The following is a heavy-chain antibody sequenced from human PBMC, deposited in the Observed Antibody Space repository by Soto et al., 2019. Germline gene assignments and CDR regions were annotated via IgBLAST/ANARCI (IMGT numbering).Heavy chain of an antibody. V-gene: IGHV3-23*01. J-gene: IGHJ6*02. CDR1: GFTFSSYA. CDR3: AKLFGVATRARYYYYYGMDV. CDR2: ISGSGGST. Sequence: PGGSLRLSCAASGFTFSSYAMSWVRQAPGKGLEWVSAISGSGGSTYYADSVKGRFTISRDNSKNTLYLQMNSLRAEDTAVYYCAKLFGVATRARYYYYYGMDVWGQGTTVTVSS. D-gene: IGHD3-3*01.